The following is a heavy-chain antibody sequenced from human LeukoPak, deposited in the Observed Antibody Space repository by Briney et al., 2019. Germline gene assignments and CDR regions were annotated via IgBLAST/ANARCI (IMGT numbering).Heavy chain of an antibody. CDR2: IYPGDSHT. Sequence: GESLKISCKGSGYRFTGYWIGWVRQMPGKGLEWMGIIYPGDSHTGYSPSFQGRVTISVDKSISTAYLQWSSLKASDTAMYYCGIGPYYSTSSYNAFDHWGQGTLVTVSS. V-gene: IGHV5-51*01. CDR3: GIGPYYSTSSYNAFDH. CDR1: GYRFTGYW. J-gene: IGHJ4*02. D-gene: IGHD3-10*01.